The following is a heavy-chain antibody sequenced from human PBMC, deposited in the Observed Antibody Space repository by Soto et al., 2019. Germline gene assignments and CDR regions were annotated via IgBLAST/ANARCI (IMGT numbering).Heavy chain of an antibody. CDR3: ARDSPYAYGTGSYLYGMDV. D-gene: IGHD3-10*01. CDR2: IYTGGNT. J-gene: IGHJ6*02. V-gene: IGHV3-66*01. Sequence: EVQLVESGGGLVQPGGFLRLSCAASGFTVSTTNMIWVRQAPGTGLEWVSVIYTGGNTYFADSVRGRFTISRDNSKNTLYLQMNTLRAEDTAVYYCARDSPYAYGTGSYLYGMDVWGQGTTVTVSS. CDR1: GFTVSTTN.